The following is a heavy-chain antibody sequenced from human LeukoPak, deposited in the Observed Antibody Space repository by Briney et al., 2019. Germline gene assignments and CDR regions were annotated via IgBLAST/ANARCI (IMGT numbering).Heavy chain of an antibody. J-gene: IGHJ5*02. CDR2: IYNGVNT. D-gene: IGHD1-26*01. Sequence: SETLSLTCTVSGASVSSASYWTWIRQPPGQGVEWIAHIYNGVNTNYNPSLKSRVTISVDTSKNQFSLRLNSVTAADTAVYYCARSRAFNSGAFDPWGQGSLVTVSS. CDR1: GASVSSASY. CDR3: ARSRAFNSGAFDP. V-gene: IGHV4-61*01.